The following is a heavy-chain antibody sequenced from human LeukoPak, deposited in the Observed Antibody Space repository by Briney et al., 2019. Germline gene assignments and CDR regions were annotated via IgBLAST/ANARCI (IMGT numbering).Heavy chain of an antibody. CDR1: GYTFTGYY. J-gene: IGHJ4*02. CDR3: ARGNGGEYCGGDCYWSDDY. D-gene: IGHD2-21*02. Sequence: ASVKVSCKASGYTFTGYYMHWVRQAPGQGLEWMGWINPNSGGTNYAQKFQGRVTMTRDTSISTAYMELSRLRSDDTAVYYCARGNGGEYCGGDCYWSDDYWGRGTLVTVSS. V-gene: IGHV1-2*02. CDR2: INPNSGGT.